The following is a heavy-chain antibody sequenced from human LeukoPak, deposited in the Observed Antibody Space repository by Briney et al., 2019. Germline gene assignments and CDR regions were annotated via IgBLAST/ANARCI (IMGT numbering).Heavy chain of an antibody. J-gene: IGHJ6*03. CDR2: INPSGGST. CDR1: GYTFTSYY. V-gene: IGHV1-46*04. Sequence: GASVKVSCKASGYTFTSYYMHWVRQAPGQGLERMGIINPSGGSTSYAQKLQGRVTMTRDTSTSTVYMELSSLRSEDTAVYYCARDQEQQLVPPHYYYYMDVWGKGTTVTVSS. CDR3: ARDQEQQLVPPHYYYYMDV. D-gene: IGHD6-13*01.